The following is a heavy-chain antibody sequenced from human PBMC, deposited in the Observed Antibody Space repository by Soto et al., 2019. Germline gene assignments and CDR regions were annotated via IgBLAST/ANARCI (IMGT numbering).Heavy chain of an antibody. CDR2: INHSGST. Sequence: LSLTCAVYGGSFSGYYWSWIRQPPGKGLEWIGEINHSGSTNYNPSLKSRVTISVDTSKNQFSLKLSSVTAADTAVYYCARPSTYYYYGMDVWGQGTTVTVSS. V-gene: IGHV4-34*01. CDR1: GGSFSGYY. J-gene: IGHJ6*02. CDR3: ARPSTYYYYGMDV.